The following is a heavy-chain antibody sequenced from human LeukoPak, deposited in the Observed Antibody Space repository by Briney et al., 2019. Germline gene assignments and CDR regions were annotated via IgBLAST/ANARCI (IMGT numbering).Heavy chain of an antibody. CDR2: INHSGST. D-gene: IGHD5-12*01. CDR1: GGSFSGYY. V-gene: IGHV4-34*01. Sequence: SETLSLTCAVYGGSFSGYYWSWIRQPPGKGLEWIGEINHSGSTNYNPSLKSRVTISVDTSKNQFSLKLSSVTAADTAVYYCARGGKWLRIRPVDYWGQGTLVTVSS. J-gene: IGHJ4*02. CDR3: ARGGKWLRIRPVDY.